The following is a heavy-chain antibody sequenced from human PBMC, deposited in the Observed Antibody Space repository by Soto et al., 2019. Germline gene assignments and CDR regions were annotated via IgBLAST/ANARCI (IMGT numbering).Heavy chain of an antibody. J-gene: IGHJ6*02. CDR3: AKDRGWLAERYYYGLDV. D-gene: IGHD6-19*01. V-gene: IGHV3-30*18. CDR2: ISYDGSNK. CDR1: GFTFSSYG. Sequence: QVQLVESGGGVVQPGRSLRLSCAASGFTFSSYGMHWVRQAPGKGLEWVAVISYDGSNKYYADSVKGRFTISRDNSKNTLYLQMNSLRAEDSAVYYCAKDRGWLAERYYYGLDVLGQGTTVTVSS.